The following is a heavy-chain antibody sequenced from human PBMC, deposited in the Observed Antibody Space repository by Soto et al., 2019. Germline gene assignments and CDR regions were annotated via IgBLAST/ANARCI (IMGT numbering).Heavy chain of an antibody. CDR3: ARGMSADYYDSSGSLAFAV. V-gene: IGHV4-30-2*01. J-gene: IGHJ3*01. Sequence: ASETLSLTCAVSGGSISSDDNSWSWIRQPPGKGLEWIGYIYHSGSTYYNPSLKSRVTMSVDRSKNLFSLNLSSVTAADTAMYYCARGMSADYYDSSGSLAFAVWGQGTMVTVSS. D-gene: IGHD3-22*01. CDR2: IYHSGST. CDR1: GGSISSDDNS.